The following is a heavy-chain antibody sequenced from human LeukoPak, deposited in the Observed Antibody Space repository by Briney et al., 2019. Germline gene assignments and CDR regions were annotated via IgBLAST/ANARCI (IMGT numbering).Heavy chain of an antibody. CDR3: ARQHYYDSEYYFDY. J-gene: IGHJ4*02. V-gene: IGHV4-39*01. CDR2: IYYSGST. Sequence: PSETLSLTCTVSGGSISSSSYYWGWIRQPPGKGLEWIGSIYYSGSTYYNPSLKSRVTISVDTSKNQFSLKLSSVTAADTAVYYCARQHYYDSEYYFDYWGQGTLVTVSS. CDR1: GGSISSSSYY. D-gene: IGHD3-22*01.